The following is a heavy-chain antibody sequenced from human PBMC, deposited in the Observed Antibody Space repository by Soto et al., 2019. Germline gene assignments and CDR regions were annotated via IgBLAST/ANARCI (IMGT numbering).Heavy chain of an antibody. J-gene: IGHJ2*01. V-gene: IGHV3-74*03. CDR3: ARGMQGSRYFNL. CDR1: GFIFSSYW. CDR2: ITNVGSGA. Sequence: EEQLVESGGGLVQPGGSLRLSCAGSGFIFSSYWMHWVRQAPGKGLVWVSHITNVGSGATYADSVNGRFTISSNNAKNTMYLQMNSLRGEDTAVYYCARGMQGSRYFNLWGRGTLVTVSS.